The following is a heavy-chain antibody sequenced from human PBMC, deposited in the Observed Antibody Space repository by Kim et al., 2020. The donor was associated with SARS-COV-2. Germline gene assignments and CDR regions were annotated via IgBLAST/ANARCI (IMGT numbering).Heavy chain of an antibody. Sequence: GGSLRLSCAASGFTFSSYAMSWVRQAPGKGLEWVSAISGSGGSTYYADSVKGRFTISRDNSKNTLYLQMNSLRAEDTAVYYCAKGPPTVTTRDAGWYFDLWGRGTLVTVSS. CDR2: ISGSGGST. V-gene: IGHV3-23*01. J-gene: IGHJ2*01. CDR3: AKGPPTVTTRDAGWYFDL. D-gene: IGHD4-17*01. CDR1: GFTFSSYA.